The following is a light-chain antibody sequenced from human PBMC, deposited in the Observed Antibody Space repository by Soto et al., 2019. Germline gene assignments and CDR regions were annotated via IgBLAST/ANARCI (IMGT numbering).Light chain of an antibody. CDR2: EVT. CDR3: CSYAGIITWV. Sequence: QSALTQPASVSGSPGQSITSSCTGTSNDIGGHNHVSWYQQHPGNSPKLIIYEVTERPSGVSNRFSASKSGTTASLTISGLQAEDEADYYCCSYAGIITWVCGGGTQLTVL. CDR1: SNDIGGHNH. J-gene: IGLJ3*02. V-gene: IGLV2-23*02.